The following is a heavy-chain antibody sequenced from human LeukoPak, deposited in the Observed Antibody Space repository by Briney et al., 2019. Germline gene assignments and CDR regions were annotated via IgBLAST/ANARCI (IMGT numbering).Heavy chain of an antibody. Sequence: ASVKVSCKASGYTFTGYYMHWVRQAPGQGLEWMGWINPNSGGTNYAQKFQGRVTMTRDTSISTAYMEPSRLRSDDTAVYYCARIFSSSWSAFDYWGQGTLVTVSS. CDR1: GYTFTGYY. CDR3: ARIFSSSWSAFDY. V-gene: IGHV1-2*02. CDR2: INPNSGGT. D-gene: IGHD6-13*01. J-gene: IGHJ4*02.